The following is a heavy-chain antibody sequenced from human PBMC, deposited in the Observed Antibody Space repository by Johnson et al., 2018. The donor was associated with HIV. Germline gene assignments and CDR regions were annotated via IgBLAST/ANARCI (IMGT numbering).Heavy chain of an antibody. J-gene: IGHJ3*02. V-gene: IGHV3-30-3*01. CDR2: ISYDGSNK. CDR3: ARGGCIQLRGALDI. D-gene: IGHD5-24*01. Sequence: QVQLVESGGGVVQPGRSLRLSCAASGFTFSHYAMHWVRQAPGKGLEWVTVISYDGSNKYYADSVKGRFTISRDNSKNTLYLQMDSLRAEDTAVYYCARGGCIQLRGALDIWGQGTMVIVSS. CDR1: GFTFSHYA.